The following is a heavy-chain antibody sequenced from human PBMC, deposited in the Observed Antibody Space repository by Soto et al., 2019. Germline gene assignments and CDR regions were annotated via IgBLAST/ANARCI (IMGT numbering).Heavy chain of an antibody. D-gene: IGHD4-17*01. CDR3: ARHGNTVTTGYYYGMDV. V-gene: IGHV4-39*01. CDR1: GASISSSNYY. CDR2: MYYSGRT. J-gene: IGHJ6*02. Sequence: SDTLSLTCTVSGASISSSNYYWGRIRQPPGRGLEWIGTMYYSGRTYYNPSLKSRVTTSVDTSKNQFSLKLSAVTATDTAVYYCARHGNTVTTGYYYGMDVWGQGTTVTVSS.